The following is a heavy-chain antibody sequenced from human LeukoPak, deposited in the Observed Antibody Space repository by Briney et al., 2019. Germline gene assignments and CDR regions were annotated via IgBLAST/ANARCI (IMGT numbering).Heavy chain of an antibody. V-gene: IGHV4-59*01. J-gene: IGHJ4*02. D-gene: IGHD6-19*01. CDR1: GDSIRTYY. CDR2: IYYNGNT. Sequence: PSETLSLTCTVSGDSIRTYYWSWIRQPPGKGLEWIGYIYYNGNTNYNPSLKSRVTMSVDTSKNQFSLRLSSVTAADTAVYYCAIGWYYFDYWGQGALVTVSS. CDR3: AIGWYYFDY.